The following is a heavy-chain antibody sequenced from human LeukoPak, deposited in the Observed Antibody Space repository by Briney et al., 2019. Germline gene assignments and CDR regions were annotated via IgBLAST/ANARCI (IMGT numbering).Heavy chain of an antibody. CDR3: ARDMAYYYDSSGSDFDY. CDR2: INPSGGST. D-gene: IGHD3-22*01. J-gene: IGHJ4*02. CDR1: GYTLTELS. V-gene: IGHV1-46*01. Sequence: GASVKVSCKVSGYTLTELSMHWVRQAPGQGLEWMGIINPSGGSTSYAQKFQGRVTMTRDMSTSTVHMELSSLRSEDTAVYYCARDMAYYYDSSGSDFDYWGQGTLVTVSS.